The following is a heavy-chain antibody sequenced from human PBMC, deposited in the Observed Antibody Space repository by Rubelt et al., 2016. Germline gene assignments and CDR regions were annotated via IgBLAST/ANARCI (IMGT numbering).Heavy chain of an antibody. J-gene: IGHJ4*02. CDR2: ISAYTGNT. D-gene: IGHD3-16*02. Sequence: QVQLVQSGAEVKKPGASVKVSCKASGYTFTSYGISWVRQAPGQGLEWMGWISAYTGNTNYAQKLPGRGTMTTDTATSTAYMELGSLRSDDTAVYYCARNLIMITFGGVIVPPDYWGQGTLVTVSS. CDR3: ARNLIMITFGGVIVPPDY. CDR1: GYTFTSYG. V-gene: IGHV1-18*01.